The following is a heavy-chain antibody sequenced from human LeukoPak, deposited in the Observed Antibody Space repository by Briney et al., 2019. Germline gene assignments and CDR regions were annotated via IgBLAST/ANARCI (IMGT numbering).Heavy chain of an antibody. CDR2: FYVGGAT. J-gene: IGHJ4*02. Sequence: PGGSLRLSCAVSGFSVTNNYMSWVRQAPGKGLEWVSVFYVGGATYYADSVKGRFTISRDNAKNSLYLQMNSLRDEDTALYYCARVPYSTGAFDYWGQGTLVTVSS. V-gene: IGHV3-53*01. CDR1: GFSVTNNY. D-gene: IGHD6-19*01. CDR3: ARVPYSTGAFDY.